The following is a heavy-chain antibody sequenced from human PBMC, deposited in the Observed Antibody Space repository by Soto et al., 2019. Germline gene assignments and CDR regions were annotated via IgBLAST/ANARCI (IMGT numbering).Heavy chain of an antibody. Sequence: SVKVSCKASGGTFSSYAISWVRQAPGQGLEWMGGIIPIFGTANYAQKFQGRVTITADESTSTAYMELSSLRSEDTAVYYCARTAAAGPGWFDPWGQGTLVTVSS. CDR3: ARTAAAGPGWFDP. J-gene: IGHJ5*02. D-gene: IGHD6-13*01. V-gene: IGHV1-69*13. CDR1: GGTFSSYA. CDR2: IIPIFGTA.